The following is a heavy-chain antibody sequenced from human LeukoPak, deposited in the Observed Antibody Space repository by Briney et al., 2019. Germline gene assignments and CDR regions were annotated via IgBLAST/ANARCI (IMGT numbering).Heavy chain of an antibody. J-gene: IGHJ6*03. CDR3: ASSPIAVAGYYYYYMDV. CDR2: INPNSGGT. Sequence: ASVKVSCKASGYTFTSYYMHWVRQAPGQGLEWMGWINPNSGGTNYAQKFQGRVTMTRDTSISTAYMELSRLRSDDTAVYYCASSPIAVAGYYYYYMDVWGKGTTVTVSS. V-gene: IGHV1-2*02. CDR1: GYTFTSYY. D-gene: IGHD6-19*01.